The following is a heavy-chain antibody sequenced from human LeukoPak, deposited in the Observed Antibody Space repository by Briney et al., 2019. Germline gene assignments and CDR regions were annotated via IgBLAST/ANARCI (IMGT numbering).Heavy chain of an antibody. Sequence: GGSLRLSCAASGFTFSSYWMHWVRQAPGKGLVWVSRINSDGCSTSYADSVKGRFTISRDNAKNTLYLQMNSLRAEDTAVYYCAREPSYLYYYYYYMDVWGKGTTVTVSS. CDR2: INSDGCST. V-gene: IGHV3-74*01. CDR1: GFTFSSYW. CDR3: AREPSYLYYYYYYMDV. J-gene: IGHJ6*03.